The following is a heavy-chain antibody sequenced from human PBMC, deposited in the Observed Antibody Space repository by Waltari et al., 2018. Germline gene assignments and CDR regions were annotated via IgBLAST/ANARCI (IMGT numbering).Heavy chain of an antibody. V-gene: IGHV4-34*02. Sequence: QVQLQQWGAGLVKPSETLSLTCAFYGGSFTTYYWSWIRQSPGKGLEWVGQIRHGGSAYYNPSLKSRVTMSLDTSKNQLSLKMTPVTAADTAVYYCARHGGYAQDLWGRGTLVTVSS. CDR1: GGSFTTYY. J-gene: IGHJ2*01. D-gene: IGHD5-12*01. CDR3: ARHGGYAQDL. CDR2: IRHGGSA.